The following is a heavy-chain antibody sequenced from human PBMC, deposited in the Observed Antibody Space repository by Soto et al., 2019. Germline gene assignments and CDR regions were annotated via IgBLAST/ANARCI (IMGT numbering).Heavy chain of an antibody. Sequence: HVQLQLSGPGLVKPSQTLSLICVISGDSVSSNSAAWNWIRQSPSRGLEWLGRAYYRSKWYIDYAGSVDRRMTISPDTSKNQLSLQLYSMTPEDTAVYYCVRDSHHTSGAVGHIDYWGQRTLVTVSS. J-gene: IGHJ4*02. CDR3: VRDSHHTSGAVGHIDY. V-gene: IGHV6-1*01. D-gene: IGHD6-19*01. CDR1: GDSVSSNSAA. CDR2: AYYRSKWYI.